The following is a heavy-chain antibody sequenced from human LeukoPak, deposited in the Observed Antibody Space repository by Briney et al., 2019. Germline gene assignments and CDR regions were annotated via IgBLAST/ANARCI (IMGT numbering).Heavy chain of an antibody. CDR2: IYTGDSET. CDR1: GYTFTSNW. Sequence: LGEPLNTSCKGPGYTFTSNWGGWAGQIPGKGLKWLGIIYTGDSETRYSPSFQGQVTISADKSISTAYLQWSSLKASDTAMYYCARQGSGFAPRYYYYMDVWGKGTTVIVSS. CDR3: ARQGSGFAPRYYYYMDV. D-gene: IGHD3-10*01. V-gene: IGHV5-51*01. J-gene: IGHJ6*03.